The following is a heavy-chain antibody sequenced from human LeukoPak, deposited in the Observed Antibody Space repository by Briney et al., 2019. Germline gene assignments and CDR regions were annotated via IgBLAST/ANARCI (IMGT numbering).Heavy chain of an antibody. CDR2: INPNSGGT. Sequence: GASVKVSCKASGYTFTGYYIHWVRQAPGQGLEWMGWINPNSGGTNYAQKFQGRVTMTRDTSISTAYMELGRLRSGGRAVYDSARYQVLEGYGPVDYCYGMDVWGQGTTVTVSS. D-gene: IGHD5-18*01. CDR3: ARYQVLEGYGPVDYCYGMDV. V-gene: IGHV1-2*02. J-gene: IGHJ6*02. CDR1: GYTFTGYY.